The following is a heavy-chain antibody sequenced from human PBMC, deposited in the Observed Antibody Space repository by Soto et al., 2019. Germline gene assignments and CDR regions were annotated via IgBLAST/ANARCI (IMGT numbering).Heavy chain of an antibody. V-gene: IGHV3-33*01. D-gene: IGHD5-12*01. Sequence: SLSYAPSGFTVSSYGMPWVRQATVKGVEWGGVIWYEGSNKYYADSVKGRFTISRDNSKNTLYLQMNSLRAEDTAVYYCARDRGEFSGYDFLDYYYYGMDVWGQGTTVTVSS. CDR1: GFTVSSYG. CDR3: ARDRGEFSGYDFLDYYYYGMDV. CDR2: IWYEGSNK. J-gene: IGHJ6*02.